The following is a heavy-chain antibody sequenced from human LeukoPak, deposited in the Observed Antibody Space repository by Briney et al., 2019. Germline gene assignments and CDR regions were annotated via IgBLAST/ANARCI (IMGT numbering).Heavy chain of an antibody. V-gene: IGHV3-30*18. CDR3: AKAGSGSYYDY. Sequence: PGGSLRLSCAASGFTFSSYGMHWVCQAPGKGLEWVAVISYDGSNKYYADPVKGRFTISRDNSKNTLYLQMNSLRAEDTAVYYCAKAGSGSYYDYWGQGTLVTVSS. CDR2: ISYDGSNK. CDR1: GFTFSSYG. D-gene: IGHD1-26*01. J-gene: IGHJ4*02.